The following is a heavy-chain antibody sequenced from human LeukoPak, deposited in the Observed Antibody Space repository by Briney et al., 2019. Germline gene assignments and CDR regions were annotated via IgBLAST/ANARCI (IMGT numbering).Heavy chain of an antibody. V-gene: IGHV3-23*01. D-gene: IGHD3-16*01. J-gene: IGHJ4*02. CDR3: GRSARYADY. CDR2: IGGSGGNT. Sequence: GGCLRLSCAVSGFTFSDYAMSWVRQAPGKGLEWVSGIGGSGGNTYYTDSVKGRFTISRDNSKNTMYLQMNSLRAEDTATYYCGRSARYADYWGQGTLVTVSS. CDR1: GFTFSDYA.